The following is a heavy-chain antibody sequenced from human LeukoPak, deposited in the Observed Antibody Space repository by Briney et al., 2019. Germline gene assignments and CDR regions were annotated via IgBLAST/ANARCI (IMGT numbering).Heavy chain of an antibody. CDR2: IYYSGYT. CDR3: AKHYMGSYNNRGLDS. CDR1: GGSISSSSYY. Sequence: SETLSLTCTVSGGSISSSSYYWGWLRQPPGKGLESIGTIYYSGYTYYNPSLESRVTISVDTYKNQFSLRLSSGTAADTAVYYCAKHYMGSYNNRGLDSWGQGTLVTVSS. V-gene: IGHV4-39*01. D-gene: IGHD3-10*01. J-gene: IGHJ4*02.